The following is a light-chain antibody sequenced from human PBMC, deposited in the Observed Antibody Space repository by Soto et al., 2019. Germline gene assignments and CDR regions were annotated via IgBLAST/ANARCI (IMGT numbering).Light chain of an antibody. V-gene: IGKV1-33*01. CDR2: DTS. J-gene: IGKJ4*01. CDR3: QQFDSVPLT. CDR1: HDIGTY. Sequence: DVLMTQSPSSLSASVGDRVTITCQASHDIGTYLNWYQHKPGKAPKLLIFDTSHLATGVPARFSGGGSDTYFTFTITNLQPEDFAVYYCQQFDSVPLTFGGGTHVEI.